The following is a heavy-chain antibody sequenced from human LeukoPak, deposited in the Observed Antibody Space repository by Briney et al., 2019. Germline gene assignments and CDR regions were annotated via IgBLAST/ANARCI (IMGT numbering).Heavy chain of an antibody. CDR3: ARVYSWFDP. CDR1: GGSISSFF. D-gene: IGHD4-11*01. J-gene: IGHJ5*02. Sequence: SETLSLTCTVSGGSISSFFWSWIRQPPGEGLEWIGHIFYTGRTTYSPSLKSRVTISIDTSKNQFSLKMSSVTAADTAVYYCARVYSWFDPWGHGTLVTVSS. CDR2: IFYTGRT. V-gene: IGHV4-59*01.